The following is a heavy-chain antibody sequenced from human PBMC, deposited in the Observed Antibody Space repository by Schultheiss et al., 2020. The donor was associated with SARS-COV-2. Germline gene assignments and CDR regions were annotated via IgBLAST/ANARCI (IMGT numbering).Heavy chain of an antibody. D-gene: IGHD2-2*01. CDR2: IYYSGST. CDR3: AREPRYCSSTSCYLWFDP. Sequence: SQTLSLTCTVSGGSISSYYWSWIRQPPGKGLEWIGYIYYSGSTNYNPSLKSRVTISVDTSKNQFSLKLSSVTAAGTAVYYCAREPRYCSSTSCYLWFDPWGQGTLVTVSS. V-gene: IGHV4-59*12. J-gene: IGHJ5*02. CDR1: GGSISSYY.